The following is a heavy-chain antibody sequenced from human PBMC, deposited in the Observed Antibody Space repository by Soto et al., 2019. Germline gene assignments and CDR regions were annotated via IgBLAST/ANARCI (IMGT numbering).Heavy chain of an antibody. J-gene: IGHJ4*02. CDR2: IYYSGGT. CDR1: GGSISSGGYY. V-gene: IGHV4-31*03. CDR3: ARDRAAAGTIDY. Sequence: PSETLSLTCTVSGGSISSGGYYWSWIRQHPGKGLEWIGYIYYSGGTYYNPSLKSRVTISVDTSKNQFSLKLSSVTAADTAVYYCARDRAAAGTIDYWGQGTLVTVS. D-gene: IGHD6-13*01.